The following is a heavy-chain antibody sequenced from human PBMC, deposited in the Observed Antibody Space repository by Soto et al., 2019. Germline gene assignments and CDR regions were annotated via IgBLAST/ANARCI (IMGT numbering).Heavy chain of an antibody. CDR3: ARGASSGWLQGPEYFQH. CDR1: GGSFSCYY. J-gene: IGHJ1*01. Sequence: PSETLSLTCAVYGGSFSCYYWSWIRQPPGKGLEWIGEINHSGSTNYNPSLKSRVTISVDTSKNQFSLKLSSVTAADTAVYYCARGASSGWLQGPEYFQHWGQGTLVTVSS. D-gene: IGHD6-19*01. CDR2: INHSGST. V-gene: IGHV4-34*01.